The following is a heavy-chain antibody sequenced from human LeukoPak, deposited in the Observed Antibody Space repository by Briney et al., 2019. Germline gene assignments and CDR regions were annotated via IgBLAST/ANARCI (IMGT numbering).Heavy chain of an antibody. J-gene: IGHJ5*02. V-gene: IGHV3-11*06. D-gene: IGHD5-12*01. Sequence: PGGSLRLSCAASGFTLSDYYMSWIRQAPGKGLEWVSSISSSSSYIYYADSVKGRFTVSRDNAKNSLYLQMNSLRAEDTAVYYCARDAVATIEGGELNWFDPWGQGTLVTVSS. CDR2: ISSSSSYI. CDR3: ARDAVATIEGGELNWFDP. CDR1: GFTLSDYY.